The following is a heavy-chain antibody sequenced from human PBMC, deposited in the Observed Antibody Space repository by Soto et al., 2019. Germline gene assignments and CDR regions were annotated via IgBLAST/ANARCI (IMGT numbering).Heavy chain of an antibody. CDR1: GFTFSGNV. CDR3: AKNGCGGDCYSSVAGNWFDP. CDR2: ISGSGGST. V-gene: IGHV3-23*01. J-gene: IGHJ5*02. D-gene: IGHD2-21*02. Sequence: GGSLRLSCVASGFTFSGNVMSWVRQAPGKGLEWISIISGSGGSTYYADSVKGRFTISRDNSNNTLYLQMHSLTAADTAVYYCAKNGCGGDCYSSVAGNWFDPWGQGTLVTVSS.